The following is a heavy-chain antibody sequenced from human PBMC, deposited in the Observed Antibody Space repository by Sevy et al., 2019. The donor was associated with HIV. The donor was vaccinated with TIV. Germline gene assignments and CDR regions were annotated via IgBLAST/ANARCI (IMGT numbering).Heavy chain of an antibody. CDR3: ARHCSSSSCSHAFDI. V-gene: IGHV4-34*01. D-gene: IGHD2-2*01. J-gene: IGHJ3*02. CDR1: DGSFSGYY. CDR2: INHSGST. Sequence: SETLSLTCAVYDGSFSGYYSSWIRQPPGKGLEWVGEINHSGSTNYNPSLKSRVTISVDTSNNQFSLKLSSVTAADTAVYYCARHCSSSSCSHAFDIWGQGTMVTVSS.